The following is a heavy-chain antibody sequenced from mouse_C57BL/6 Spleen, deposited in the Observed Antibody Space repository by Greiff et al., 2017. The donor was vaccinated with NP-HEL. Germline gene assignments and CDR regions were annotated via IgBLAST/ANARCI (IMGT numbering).Heavy chain of an antibody. D-gene: IGHD2-2*01. CDR1: GYAFSSSW. V-gene: IGHV1-82*01. J-gene: IGHJ4*01. CDR2: IYPGDGDT. Sequence: QVQLKESGPELVKPGASVKISCKASGYAFSSSWMNWVKQRPGKGLEWIGRIYPGDGDTNYNGKFKGKATLTADKSSSTAYMQLSSLTSEDSAVYFCARAAVGYGERGYYAMDYWGQGTSVTVSS. CDR3: ARAAVGYGERGYYAMDY.